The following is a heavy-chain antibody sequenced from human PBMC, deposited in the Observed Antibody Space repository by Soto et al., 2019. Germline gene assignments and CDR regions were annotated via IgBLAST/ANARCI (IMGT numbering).Heavy chain of an antibody. J-gene: IGHJ5*02. CDR3: AKERNSWYSSGSAS. CDR2: ISVNGGST. CDR1: GFTFSSCA. V-gene: IGHV3-23*01. D-gene: IGHD2-15*01. Sequence: EVQLLESGGGLVQAGGSLRVSCAASGFTFSSCAMGWVRQAPGKGLEWVSSISVNGGSTYYADSVKGRFTISRDNSKNILYLHMISRRAEDTAVFYCAKERNSWYSSGSASWGQGTLVTVSS.